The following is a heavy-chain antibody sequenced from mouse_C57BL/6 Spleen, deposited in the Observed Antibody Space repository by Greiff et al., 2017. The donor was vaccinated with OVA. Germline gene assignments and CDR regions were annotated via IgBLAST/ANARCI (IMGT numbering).Heavy chain of an antibody. D-gene: IGHD2-3*01. Sequence: EVMLVESGGGLVKPGGSLKLSCAASGFTFSSYAMSWVRQTPEKRLEWVATISDGGSYTYYPDNVKGRFTISRDNAKNNLYLQMSHLKSEDTAMYYCAREQGFPDGYYYAMNYWGQGTSVTVSS. J-gene: IGHJ4*01. CDR2: ISDGGSYT. V-gene: IGHV5-4*03. CDR1: GFTFSSYA. CDR3: AREQGFPDGYYYAMNY.